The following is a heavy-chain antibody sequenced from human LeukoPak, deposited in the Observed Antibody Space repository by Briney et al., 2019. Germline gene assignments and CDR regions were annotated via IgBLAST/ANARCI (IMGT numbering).Heavy chain of an antibody. J-gene: IGHJ3*02. CDR1: GFTFSDYY. CDR2: ISSSGSTI. CDR3: AKNGHGLGPDAFDI. V-gene: IGHV3-11*01. D-gene: IGHD3/OR15-3a*01. Sequence: KTGGSLRLSCAASGFTFSDYYMSWIRQAPGKGLEWVSYISSSGSTIYYADSVKGRFTISRDNSKNTLYLQMNSLRAEDTAVYYCAKNGHGLGPDAFDIWGQGTMVTVSS.